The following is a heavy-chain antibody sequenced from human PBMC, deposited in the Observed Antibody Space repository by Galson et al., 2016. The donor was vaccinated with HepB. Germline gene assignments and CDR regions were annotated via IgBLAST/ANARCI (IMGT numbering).Heavy chain of an antibody. J-gene: IGHJ6*02. D-gene: IGHD5-24*01. CDR1: GYTFTNYG. V-gene: IGHV1-18*01. Sequence: SVKVSCKASGYTFTNYGISWVRQAPGQGLEWMGWISAYNGDTSYAQKLQGRVTMTTDTSTSTAYMELRSLRSVDTAVYYCAKDGGDGYNFPYYYGMDVWGQGTTATVSS. CDR2: ISAYNGDT. CDR3: AKDGGDGYNFPYYYGMDV.